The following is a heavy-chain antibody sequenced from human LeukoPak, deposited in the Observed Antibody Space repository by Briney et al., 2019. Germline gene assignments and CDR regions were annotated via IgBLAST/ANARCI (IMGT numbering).Heavy chain of an antibody. D-gene: IGHD1-1*01. CDR3: ARGGRLERRGDPDAFDI. J-gene: IGHJ3*02. CDR1: GYTFTSYG. V-gene: IGHV1-18*01. Sequence: GASVKVSCKASGYTFTSYGISWVRQAPGQGLEWMGWISAYNGNTNYAQKLRGRVTMTTDTSTSTAYMELRSLRSDDTAVYYCARGGRLERRGDPDAFDIWGQGTMVTVSS. CDR2: ISAYNGNT.